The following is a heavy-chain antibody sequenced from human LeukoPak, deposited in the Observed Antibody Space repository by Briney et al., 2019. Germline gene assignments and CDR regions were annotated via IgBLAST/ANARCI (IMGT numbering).Heavy chain of an antibody. CDR3: AAYYYGSGSCGQFDY. D-gene: IGHD3-10*01. V-gene: IGHV3-23*01. CDR2: IGGSGGNT. Sequence: GGSLRLSCAASGFIFSSYSMSWVRQAPGKGLEWVSAIGGSGGNTYYADSVKGRFTISRDNAKNSLYLQMNSLRAEDTGFHYCAAYYYGSGSCGQFDYWGQGTLVTVSS. CDR1: GFIFSSYS. J-gene: IGHJ4*02.